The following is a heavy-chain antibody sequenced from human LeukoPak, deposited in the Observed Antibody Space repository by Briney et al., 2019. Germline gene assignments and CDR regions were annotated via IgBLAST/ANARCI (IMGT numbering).Heavy chain of an antibody. Sequence: GGSLRLSXAASGFTFDDYAMHWVRQAPGKGLEWGSGISWNSGSIGYADSVKGRFTISRDNAKNSLYLQMNSLRAEDMALYYCAKGTTYYDSSGYLDYWGQGTLVTVSS. CDR1: GFTFDDYA. D-gene: IGHD3-22*01. J-gene: IGHJ4*02. CDR2: ISWNSGSI. V-gene: IGHV3-9*03. CDR3: AKGTTYYDSSGYLDY.